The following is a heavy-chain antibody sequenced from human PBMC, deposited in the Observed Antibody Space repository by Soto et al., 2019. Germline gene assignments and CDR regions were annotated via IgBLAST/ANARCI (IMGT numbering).Heavy chain of an antibody. J-gene: IGHJ6*01. D-gene: IGHD6-13*01. CDR1: GFTFSNAW. Sequence: EVQLVESGGGLVKPGGSLRLSCAASGFTFSNAWRNWVRQAPGKGLEWVGRIKSKTDGGTTDYAAPVKGTFTLSRDDSTIRLHLQMNRLQTEHPAVYYCTSDSSWAVDCYGMGVWGQGTKGTVSS. CDR3: TSDSSWAVDCYGMGV. V-gene: IGHV3-15*07. CDR2: IKSKTDGGTT.